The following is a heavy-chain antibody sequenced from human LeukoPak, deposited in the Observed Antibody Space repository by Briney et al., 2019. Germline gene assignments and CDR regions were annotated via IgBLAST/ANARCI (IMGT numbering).Heavy chain of an antibody. Sequence: SVKVSCKASGGTFTSYAISWVRQAPGQGLEWMGGIIPIFGTANYAQKFQGRVTITADESTSTAYMELSSLRSEDTAVYYCARDATTYYYDSSLFLRSAYFDYWGQGTLVTVSS. CDR1: GGTFTSYA. CDR2: IIPIFGTA. J-gene: IGHJ4*02. D-gene: IGHD3-22*01. CDR3: ARDATTYYYDSSLFLRSAYFDY. V-gene: IGHV1-69*01.